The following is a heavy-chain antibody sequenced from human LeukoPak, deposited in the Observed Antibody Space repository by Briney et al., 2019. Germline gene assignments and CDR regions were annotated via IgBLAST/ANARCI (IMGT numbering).Heavy chain of an antibody. Sequence: PGGSLGLSCAASGFTFSSYGMNWVRQAPGKGLEWVSSISSSSSYIYYADSVKGRFTISRDNAKNSLYLQMNSLRAEDTAVYYCARDRSDRLAVAGTSAFDYWGQGTLVTVSS. J-gene: IGHJ4*02. CDR3: ARDRSDRLAVAGTSAFDY. CDR1: GFTFSSYG. CDR2: ISSSSSYI. V-gene: IGHV3-21*01. D-gene: IGHD6-19*01.